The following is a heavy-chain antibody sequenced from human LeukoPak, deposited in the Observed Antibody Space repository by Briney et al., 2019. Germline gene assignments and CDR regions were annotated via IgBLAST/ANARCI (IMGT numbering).Heavy chain of an antibody. J-gene: IGHJ4*02. V-gene: IGHV1-18*01. CDR2: ISAYNGNT. Sequence: GASVKVSCKASGYTFTSYGISWVRQAPGQGLEWMGWISAYNGNTNYAQKLQGRVTMTTDTSTSTAYMELRSLRSDDTAVYYCARETRYYYDSSGPGGDYWGQGTLVTVSS. D-gene: IGHD3-22*01. CDR1: GYTFTSYG. CDR3: ARETRYYYDSSGPGGDY.